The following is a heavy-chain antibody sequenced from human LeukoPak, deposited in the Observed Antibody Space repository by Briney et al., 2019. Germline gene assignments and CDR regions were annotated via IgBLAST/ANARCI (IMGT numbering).Heavy chain of an antibody. Sequence: GGSLRLSCAASGFTFSTFAMIWVRQPPGKGLEWVANIKKDGSEKYYVDSVKGRFTISRDNAKNSLYLQMNSLRAEDTAVYYCARDLYRIVVVPHYFDYWGQGTLVTVSS. CDR2: IKKDGSEK. J-gene: IGHJ4*02. CDR3: ARDLYRIVVVPHYFDY. CDR1: GFTFSTFA. V-gene: IGHV3-7*01. D-gene: IGHD3-22*01.